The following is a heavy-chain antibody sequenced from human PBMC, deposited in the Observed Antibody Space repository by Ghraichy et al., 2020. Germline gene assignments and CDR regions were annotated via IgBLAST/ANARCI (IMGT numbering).Heavy chain of an antibody. CDR3: ATDYYDSSGYYFGDPMMNAFDI. V-gene: IGHV4-39*01. D-gene: IGHD3-22*01. CDR1: GGSISSSSYY. CDR2: IYYSGST. J-gene: IGHJ3*02. Sequence: SETLSLTCTVSGGSISSSSYYWGWIRQPPGKGLEWIGSIYYSGSTYYNPSLKSRVTISVDTSKNQFSLKLSSVTAADPAVYYCATDYYDSSGYYFGDPMMNAFDIWGQGTMVTVSS.